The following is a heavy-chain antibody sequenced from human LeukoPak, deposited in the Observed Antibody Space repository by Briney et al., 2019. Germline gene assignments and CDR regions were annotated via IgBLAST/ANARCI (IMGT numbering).Heavy chain of an antibody. CDR2: ISDDGTNR. Sequence: GGSLRLSCAASGFTFSSYAMSWVRQAPGKGLVWVSRISDDGTNRNYADSVKGRFTISRDNDKNTLYLQMNSLRAEDTAVYYCARDIGITMVRGAPDYWGQGTLVTVSS. CDR1: GFTFSSYA. D-gene: IGHD3-10*01. CDR3: ARDIGITMVRGAPDY. V-gene: IGHV3-74*01. J-gene: IGHJ4*02.